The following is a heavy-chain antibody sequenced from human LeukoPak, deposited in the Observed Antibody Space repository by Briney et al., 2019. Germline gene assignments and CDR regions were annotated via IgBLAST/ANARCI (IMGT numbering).Heavy chain of an antibody. V-gene: IGHV4-61*02. J-gene: IGHJ6*03. Sequence: PSETLSLTCTVSGGSISSGSYYWSWIRQPAGKGLEWIGRIYTSGSTNYNPSLKSRVTISVDTSKNQFSLKLSSVTAADTAVYYCASRALYYYMDVWGKGTTVTVSS. CDR1: GGSISSGSYY. CDR3: ASRALYYYMDV. CDR2: IYTSGST.